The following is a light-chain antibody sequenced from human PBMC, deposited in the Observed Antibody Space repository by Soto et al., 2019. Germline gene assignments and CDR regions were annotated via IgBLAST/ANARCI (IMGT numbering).Light chain of an antibody. CDR3: QQYDNLPLT. CDR1: QDIKNY. CDR2: DAS. J-gene: IGKJ4*01. V-gene: IGKV1-33*01. Sequence: DIQMAQSPSSVSASVGARVSLPCQASQDIKNYLNWYQQKSGKAPKLLIYDASDLETGVPSRFSGSGSGTDFTFTINSLQPEDIATYYCQQYDNLPLTFGGGTKVDIK.